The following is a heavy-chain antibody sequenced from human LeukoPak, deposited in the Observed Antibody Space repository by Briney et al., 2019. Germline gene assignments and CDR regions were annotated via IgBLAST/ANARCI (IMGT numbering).Heavy chain of an antibody. V-gene: IGHV3-23*01. D-gene: IGHD6-13*01. CDR3: AKDKSSSWYYFDY. Sequence: GSLRLSCAASGFPFSDYYMSWIRQAPGKGLEWVSAISDSGGSTYYADSVKGRFTISRDNSKNTLYLQMNSLRAEDTAVYYCAKDKSSSWYYFDYWGQGTLVTVSS. CDR1: GFPFSDYY. CDR2: ISDSGGST. J-gene: IGHJ4*02.